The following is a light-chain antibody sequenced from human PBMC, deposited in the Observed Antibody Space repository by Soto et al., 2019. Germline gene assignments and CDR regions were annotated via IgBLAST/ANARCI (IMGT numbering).Light chain of an antibody. V-gene: IGKV3-20*01. J-gene: IGKJ5*01. Sequence: EIVLTPSPGTLSLSPGERATLSCRARQSVSSSYLAWYQQKPGQAPRLLIYGASSRATGIPDRFSGSGSGTDFTLTISRLEPEDCAVYYCQQYGRSPLITVGQGTRLEIK. CDR1: QSVSSSY. CDR2: GAS. CDR3: QQYGRSPLIT.